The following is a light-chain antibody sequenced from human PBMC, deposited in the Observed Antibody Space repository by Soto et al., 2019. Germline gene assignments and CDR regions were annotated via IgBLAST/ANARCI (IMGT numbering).Light chain of an antibody. CDR3: QSYDSSLSGWV. CDR1: SSNIGAGYD. Sequence: QSVLTQPPLVSGSPGQRVTISCTGSSSNIGAGYDVHWYQQLPGTAPKLLIYDNSNRPSGVPDRFSGSKSGTSASLAITGLQAEDEADYYCQSYDSSLSGWVFGGGTKLTVL. J-gene: IGLJ3*02. CDR2: DNS. V-gene: IGLV1-40*01.